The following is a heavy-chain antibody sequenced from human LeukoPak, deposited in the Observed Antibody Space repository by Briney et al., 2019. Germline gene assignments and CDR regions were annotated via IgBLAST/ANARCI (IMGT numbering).Heavy chain of an antibody. Sequence: GGPLTLSCAASGFPFSSYPMSWVRQAPGKGLEWVSSISSSAGNTYYADSVKGRFTISRDYSKNTLYLQMNSLRAEDTAIYYCAKNRGFRGVIVVPPLDFWGQGTLITVSS. CDR3: AKNRGFRGVIVVPPLDF. V-gene: IGHV3-23*01. CDR1: GFPFSSYP. J-gene: IGHJ4*02. CDR2: ISSSAGNT. D-gene: IGHD3-16*02.